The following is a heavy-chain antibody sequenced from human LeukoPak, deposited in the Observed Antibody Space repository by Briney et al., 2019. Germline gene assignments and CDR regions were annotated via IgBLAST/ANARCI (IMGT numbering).Heavy chain of an antibody. CDR3: AKEEAAMDHFDY. D-gene: IGHD5-18*01. CDR1: GFTSSSYA. CDR2: ISGGGGST. J-gene: IGHJ4*02. Sequence: GGSPRLSCAASGFTSSSYAMSWVRQAPGKGLEWVSAISGGGGSTYYADSVKGRFTISRDNSKKTMYLQMNSLRVEDTAVYYCAKEEAAMDHFDYWGQGTLVTVSS. V-gene: IGHV3-23*01.